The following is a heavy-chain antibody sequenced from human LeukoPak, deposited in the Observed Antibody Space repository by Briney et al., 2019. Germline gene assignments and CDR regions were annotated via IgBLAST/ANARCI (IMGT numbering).Heavy chain of an antibody. CDR2: IYDSGST. Sequence: TLSLXXTVSGGSXSSNNYFWGWIRQPPGKGLEWIRSIYDSGSTYYNPSLKSRVTISVDTSKNQFSLKLNSVTAADTAMYYCQSRFLEWLLDYWGQGTLVTVSS. V-gene: IGHV4-39*01. CDR3: QSRFLEWLLDY. D-gene: IGHD3-3*01. J-gene: IGHJ4*02. CDR1: GGSXSSNNYF.